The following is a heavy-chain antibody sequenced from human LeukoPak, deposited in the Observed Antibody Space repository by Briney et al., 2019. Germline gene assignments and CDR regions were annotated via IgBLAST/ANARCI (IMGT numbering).Heavy chain of an antibody. CDR1: GGSISSYY. CDR2: IYYSGST. V-gene: IGHV4-59*01. J-gene: IGHJ4*02. Sequence: PSETLSLTCTVSGGSISSYYWSWIRQPPGKGLEWIGYIYYSGSTNYNPSLKSRVTISVDTSKNQFSLKLSSVTAADTAVYYCASLLTYFDYWGQGTLVTVSS. CDR3: ASLLTYFDY.